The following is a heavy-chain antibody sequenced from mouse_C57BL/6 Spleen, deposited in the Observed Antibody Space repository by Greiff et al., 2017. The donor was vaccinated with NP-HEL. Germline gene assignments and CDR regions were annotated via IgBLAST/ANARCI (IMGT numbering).Heavy chain of an antibody. Sequence: VQLKESGGGLVKPGGSLKLSCAASGFTFSSYAMSWVRQTPEKRLEWVATISDGGSYTYYPDNVKGRFTISRDNAKNNLYLQMSHLKSEDTAMYYCARDPGGSGYFEVWGTGTTVTVSS. V-gene: IGHV5-4*01. CDR1: GFTFSSYA. J-gene: IGHJ1*03. CDR3: ARDPGGSGYFEV. CDR2: ISDGGSYT.